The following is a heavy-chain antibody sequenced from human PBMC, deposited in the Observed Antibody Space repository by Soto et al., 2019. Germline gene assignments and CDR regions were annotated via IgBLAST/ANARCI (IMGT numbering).Heavy chain of an antibody. CDR2: INSDGSST. D-gene: IGHD3-22*01. V-gene: IGHV3-74*01. Sequence: GGSLRLSCAASGFTFSSYWMHWVRQAPGKGLVWVSRINSDGSSTSYADSVKGRFTISRDNAKNTLYLQMNSLRAEDTAVYYCARAADYYDSSGYERGSAEFDPWGQGTLVTVSS. CDR3: ARAADYYDSSGYERGSAEFDP. CDR1: GFTFSSYW. J-gene: IGHJ5*02.